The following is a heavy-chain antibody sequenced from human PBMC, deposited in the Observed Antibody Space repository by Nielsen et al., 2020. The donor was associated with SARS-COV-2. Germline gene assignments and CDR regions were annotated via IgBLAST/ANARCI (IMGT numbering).Heavy chain of an antibody. CDR2: VSGSGYST. D-gene: IGHD5-18*01. J-gene: IGHJ6*02. Sequence: GGSLRLSCAASEFTFSNYAMSWVRQAPGKGLEWVSGVSGSGYSTYYADSVKGRFTISRDNSENSLYLQMNSLRAEDTAVYYCARDSGDTAMNYYYYYGMDVWGQGTTVTVSS. V-gene: IGHV3-23*01. CDR1: EFTFSNYA. CDR3: ARDSGDTAMNYYYYYGMDV.